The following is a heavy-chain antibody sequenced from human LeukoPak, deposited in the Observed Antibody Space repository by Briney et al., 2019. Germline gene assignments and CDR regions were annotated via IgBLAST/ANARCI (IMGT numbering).Heavy chain of an antibody. CDR2: IIPIFGTT. CDR1: GGIFSSYA. Sequence: ASVKVSCKASGGIFSSYAISWVRQAPGQGLEWMGGIIPIFGTTNYAQKFQGRVTITADKSTSTAYMELSSLRSEDTAVYYCARAPVAVAGTDYYYMDVWGKGTTVTVSS. CDR3: ARAPVAVAGTDYYYMDV. V-gene: IGHV1-69*06. D-gene: IGHD6-19*01. J-gene: IGHJ6*03.